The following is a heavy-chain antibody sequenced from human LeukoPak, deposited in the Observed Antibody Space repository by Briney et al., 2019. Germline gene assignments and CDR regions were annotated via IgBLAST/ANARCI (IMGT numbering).Heavy chain of an antibody. D-gene: IGHD6-19*01. Sequence: SETLSLTCTVSGGSISSYYWSWVRQPPGKGLKWIGYIYYSGSTNYNPSLKSRVTISVDTSKNQFSLKLSSVTAADTAVYYCARGRDSSGWYVGSWFDPWGQGTLVTVSS. CDR3: ARGRDSSGWYVGSWFDP. J-gene: IGHJ5*02. CDR1: GGSISSYY. V-gene: IGHV4-59*08. CDR2: IYYSGST.